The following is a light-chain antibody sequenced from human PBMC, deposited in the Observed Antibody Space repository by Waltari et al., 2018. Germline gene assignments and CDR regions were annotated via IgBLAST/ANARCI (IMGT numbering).Light chain of an antibody. CDR3: RQDYTFPLT. J-gene: IGKJ4*01. V-gene: IGKV1-6*01. CDR1: ENIKDD. CDR2: AAS. Sequence: AIQMTQSPSSLSASVGDRVTLTCRASENIKDDLGWYQQKPGKAPNLLIFAASSLQSVFPSRFSASGSGTEFTLTISSLQPEDFASYDGRQDYTFPLTFGGGTKVDI.